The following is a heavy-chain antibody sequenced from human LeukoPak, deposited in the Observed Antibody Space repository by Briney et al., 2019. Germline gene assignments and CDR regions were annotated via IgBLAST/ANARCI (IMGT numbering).Heavy chain of an antibody. CDR3: ARYYYDSSGNGNYLDY. D-gene: IGHD3-22*01. Sequence: ASVKVSCKASGYTFTRYAMNWVRQAPGQGPEWMGWINTNSGKPTYAQGFTGRFVFSLDTSVSTAYLQISSLKAGDPAVYYCARYYYDSSGNGNYLDYWGQGTLVTVPS. CDR1: GYTFTRYA. J-gene: IGHJ4*02. CDR2: INTNSGKP. V-gene: IGHV7-4-1*02.